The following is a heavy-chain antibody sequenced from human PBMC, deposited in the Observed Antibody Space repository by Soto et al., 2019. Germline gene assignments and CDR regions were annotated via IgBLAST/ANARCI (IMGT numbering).Heavy chain of an antibody. Sequence: QVQLQESGPGLVKPSETLSLTCTVSGGSISSYYWSWIRQPPGKGLEWIGYIYYSGSTNYNPSLTGRIPISVATSKIQFSLKLSSVTAADTAVYSCARGEERVAVPSGYWGQGTLVTVSS. CDR3: ARGEERVAVPSGY. CDR2: IYYSGST. V-gene: IGHV4-59*01. J-gene: IGHJ4*02. D-gene: IGHD2-15*01. CDR1: GGSISSYY.